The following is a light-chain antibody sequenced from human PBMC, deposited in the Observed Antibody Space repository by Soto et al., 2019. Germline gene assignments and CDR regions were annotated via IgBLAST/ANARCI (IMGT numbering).Light chain of an antibody. J-gene: IGLJ2*01. CDR1: SSNIGSNT. CDR2: SFN. Sequence: QSVLTQPPSASGTPGQRVTISCSGSSSNIGSNTVNWYQQVPGTAPKLLIYSFNQRPSGVPDRFSGSKSGTSASLAISGLQSEDEADYYCATWDDSLNGLVFGGGTKLTVL. CDR3: ATWDDSLNGLV. V-gene: IGLV1-44*01.